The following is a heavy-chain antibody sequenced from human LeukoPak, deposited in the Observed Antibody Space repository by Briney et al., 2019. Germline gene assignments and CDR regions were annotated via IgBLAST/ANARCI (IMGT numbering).Heavy chain of an antibody. CDR1: GFTFSSYG. V-gene: IGHV3-30*03. D-gene: IGHD6-13*01. CDR3: ARRAAAGKYYFDY. CDR2: ISYDGSNK. Sequence: GRSLRLSCAASGFTFSSYGMHWVRQAPGKGLEWVAVISYDGSNKYYADSVKGRFTISRDNSKNALYLQMNSLRAEDTAVYYCARRAAAGKYYFDYWGQGTLVTVSS. J-gene: IGHJ4*02.